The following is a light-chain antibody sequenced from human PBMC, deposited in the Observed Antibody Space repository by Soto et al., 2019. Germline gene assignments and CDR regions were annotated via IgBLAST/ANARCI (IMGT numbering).Light chain of an antibody. CDR2: DAS. J-gene: IGKJ4*01. CDR3: QQYKSYS. Sequence: DIQTTQSPSTLSASVGDRVTSTCRASQSISSWLAWYQQKPGKAPKLLIYDASSLESGVPSRFSGSGSGTEFTLTISSLQPDDCATYYCQQYKSYSFGGGTKVEIK. V-gene: IGKV1-5*01. CDR1: QSISSW.